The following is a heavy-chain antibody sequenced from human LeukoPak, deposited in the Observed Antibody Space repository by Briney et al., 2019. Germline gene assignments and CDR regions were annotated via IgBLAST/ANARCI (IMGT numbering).Heavy chain of an antibody. CDR1: GFTFSSYS. D-gene: IGHD6-6*01. V-gene: IGHV3-53*04. J-gene: IGHJ4*02. CDR2: IYSGGST. Sequence: GGSLRLSCAASGFTFSSYSMNWVRQAPGKGLEWVSVIYSGGSTYYADSVKGRFTISRHNSKNTLYLQMNSLRAEDTAVYYCARGSDSSSWGQGTLVTVSS. CDR3: ARGSDSSS.